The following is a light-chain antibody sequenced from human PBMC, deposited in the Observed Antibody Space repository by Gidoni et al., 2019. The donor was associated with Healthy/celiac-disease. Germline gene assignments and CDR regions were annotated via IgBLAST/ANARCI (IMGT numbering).Light chain of an antibody. J-gene: IGKJ1*01. Sequence: AIQLTQSPSSLSASVGDRVTITCRASQVIRNDLGWYQQKPGKAPKLLIYAASSLQSGVPSRFSGSGSGTDFTLTISSLQPEDFATYYCLQDYNYPWTFGQGTKVEIK. CDR2: AAS. CDR1: QVIRND. V-gene: IGKV1-6*01. CDR3: LQDYNYPWT.